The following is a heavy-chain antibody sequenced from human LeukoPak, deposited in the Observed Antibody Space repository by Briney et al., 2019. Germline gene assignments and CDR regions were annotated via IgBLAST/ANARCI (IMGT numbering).Heavy chain of an antibody. CDR3: AKDRDYGDYYYFDY. CDR1: GFTFSSYG. Sequence: GGSLRLSCAASGFTFSSYGVHWVRQAPGKGLEWVAFIRYDGSNKYYAGSVKGRFTISRDNSKNTLYLQMNSLRAEDTAVYYCAKDRDYGDYYYFDYWGQGTLVTVSS. J-gene: IGHJ4*02. D-gene: IGHD4-17*01. V-gene: IGHV3-30*02. CDR2: IRYDGSNK.